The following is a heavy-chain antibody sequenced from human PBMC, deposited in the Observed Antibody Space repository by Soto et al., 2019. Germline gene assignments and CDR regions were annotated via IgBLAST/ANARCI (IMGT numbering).Heavy chain of an antibody. CDR2: IYYSGST. Sequence: PSETLSLTCTVSGGSVSSDTHYWNWIRQPPGKGLEWIGYIYYSGSTNYKPSLKSRVTMSVDTSKNQFSLKLSSVTAADTAVYYCARDQADYGAFDYWGQGTLVTVSS. D-gene: IGHD4-17*01. CDR1: GGSVSSDTHY. J-gene: IGHJ4*02. CDR3: ARDQADYGAFDY. V-gene: IGHV4-61*01.